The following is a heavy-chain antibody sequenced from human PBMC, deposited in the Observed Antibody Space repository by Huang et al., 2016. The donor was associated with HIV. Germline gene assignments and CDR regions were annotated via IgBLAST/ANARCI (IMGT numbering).Heavy chain of an antibody. Sequence: EVRLLESGGRLVQSGESLRLSCAASGFTFNIYAMSWVRQAPGKGREWVAGISASGDTKKYPDSVKGRFTISRDNSRSILDLQMSSLGVEATAMYYCAKPYSGSSNQVFDYWGQGTMVTVSS. CDR2: ISASGDTK. D-gene: IGHD1-26*01. J-gene: IGHJ4*02. V-gene: IGHV3-23*01. CDR3: AKPYSGSSNQVFDY. CDR1: GFTFNIYA.